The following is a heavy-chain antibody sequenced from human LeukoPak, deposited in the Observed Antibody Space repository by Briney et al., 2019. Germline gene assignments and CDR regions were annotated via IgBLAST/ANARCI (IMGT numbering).Heavy chain of an antibody. Sequence: ASVKVSCKASGGTFSSYAISWVRQAPGQGLEWMGGIIPIFGTANYAQKFQGRVTITADKSTSTAYMELSSLRSEDTAVYYCARPLAQGGSFDLYYFDSWGQGSLVTVSS. CDR3: ARPLAQGGSFDLYYFDS. CDR2: IIPIFGTA. CDR1: GGTFSSYA. V-gene: IGHV1-69*06. D-gene: IGHD3-9*01. J-gene: IGHJ4*02.